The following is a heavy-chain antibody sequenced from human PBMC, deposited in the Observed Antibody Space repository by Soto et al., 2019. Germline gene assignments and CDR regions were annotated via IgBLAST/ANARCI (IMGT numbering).Heavy chain of an antibody. D-gene: IGHD3-3*01. CDR1: GFSLTTSGVG. Sequence: QITLNESGPTQVKPRQTLTLTCTFSGFSLTTSGVGVGWIRQSPGKAPEWLALIYWDDDKRYSPSLKSRLTITKDTSKNQMVLTMAGLDPADTATYYCAYRVLRTVFGLVTTTAIYFDFWGQGTPVAVSS. J-gene: IGHJ4*02. V-gene: IGHV2-5*02. CDR3: AYRVLRTVFGLVTTTAIYFDF. CDR2: IYWDDDK.